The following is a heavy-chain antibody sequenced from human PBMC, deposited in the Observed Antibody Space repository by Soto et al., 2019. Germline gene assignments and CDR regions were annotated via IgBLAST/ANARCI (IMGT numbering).Heavy chain of an antibody. CDR3: ARHHVRGRTIAGAAEF. CDR2: INHSGNT. D-gene: IGHD1-26*01. V-gene: IGHV4-34*01. J-gene: IGHJ4*02. Sequence: SETLSLTCAVYGKSLSGYYWSWIRQPPGKALEWIGEINHSGNTTYNPSLKSRVTISVDTSKNQLFLNLSSATATDTAMYFCARHHVRGRTIAGAAEFWGQGTLVTISS. CDR1: GKSLSGYY.